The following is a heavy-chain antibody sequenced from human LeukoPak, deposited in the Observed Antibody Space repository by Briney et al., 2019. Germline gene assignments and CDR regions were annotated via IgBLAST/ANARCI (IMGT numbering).Heavy chain of an antibody. CDR1: GFTFSNAW. J-gene: IGHJ4*02. D-gene: IGHD6-19*01. CDR2: ISNSGGST. V-gene: IGHV3-23*01. Sequence: GGSLRLSCAAPGFTFSNAWMSWVRQAPGKGLEWVSAISNSGGSTWYADSVKGRFTISRDNSKNTLYLQMSSLRAEDTTVYYCAKDPPGGSSGWYDWGQGTLVTVSS. CDR3: AKDPPGGSSGWYD.